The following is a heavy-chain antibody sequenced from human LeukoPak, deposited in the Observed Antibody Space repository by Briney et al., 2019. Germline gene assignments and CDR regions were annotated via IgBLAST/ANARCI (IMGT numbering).Heavy chain of an antibody. J-gene: IGHJ5*02. CDR3: ARDYGGNSGWFDP. D-gene: IGHD4-23*01. CDR2: MNPNSGNT. Sequence: GASVKVSCKASGYTFISYDINWVRQATGQGLEWMGWMNPNSGNTGYAQKFQGRVTITRNTSISTAYMELGSLRSEDTAVYYCARDYGGNSGWFDPWGQGTLVTVSS. CDR1: GYTFISYD. V-gene: IGHV1-8*03.